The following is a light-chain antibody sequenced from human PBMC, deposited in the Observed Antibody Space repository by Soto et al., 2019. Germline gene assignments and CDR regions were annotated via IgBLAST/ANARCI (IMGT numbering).Light chain of an antibody. V-gene: IGLV2-23*01. CDR3: CADAESTPFEDVV. Sequence: QSALTQPASVSRSPGQSITISCTGTTSDVGTYNLVWWYQQQPGTAPQVVIFDDNQPPSGVSDRFSGSKSGNTASLTISGLQAEEEADYYCCADAESTPFEDVVFGGGTKLTVL. CDR1: TSDVGTYNL. CDR2: DDN. J-gene: IGLJ2*01.